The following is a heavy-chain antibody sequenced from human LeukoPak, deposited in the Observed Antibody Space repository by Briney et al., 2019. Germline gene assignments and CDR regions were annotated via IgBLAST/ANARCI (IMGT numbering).Heavy chain of an antibody. CDR2: INPNSGGT. Sequence: ASVKVSCKASGYTFTGYYMHWVRQAPGQGLEWMGRINPNSGGTNYAQKFQGRVTMTMDKSISTAYMELSRLRSDDTAVYYCAITMVRGVIITRDYWGQGTLVTVSS. J-gene: IGHJ4*02. V-gene: IGHV1-2*06. CDR3: AITMVRGVIITRDY. D-gene: IGHD3-10*01. CDR1: GYTFTGYY.